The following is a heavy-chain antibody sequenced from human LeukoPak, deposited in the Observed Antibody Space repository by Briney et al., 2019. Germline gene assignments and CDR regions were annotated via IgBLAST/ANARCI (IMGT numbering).Heavy chain of an antibody. J-gene: IGHJ6*03. Sequence: ASVKVSCKASGYTFTGYYMHWVRQAPGQGLEWMGWINPSSGGTNYAQKFQGRVTMTRDTSISTAYMELSRLRSDDTAVYYCARALRSGYSFGYMDVWGKGTTVTVSS. D-gene: IGHD3-3*01. CDR3: ARALRSGYSFGYMDV. CDR1: GYTFTGYY. CDR2: INPSSGGT. V-gene: IGHV1-2*02.